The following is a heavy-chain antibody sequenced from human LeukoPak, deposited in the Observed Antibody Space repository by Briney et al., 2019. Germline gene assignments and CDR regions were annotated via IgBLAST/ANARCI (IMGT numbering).Heavy chain of an antibody. D-gene: IGHD2-15*01. CDR3: ARGVVVVEQGAFDI. J-gene: IGHJ3*02. Sequence: GSSVKVSCKASGGTFSSYAISWVRQAPGQGLEWMGRIIPILGIANYAQKFQGRVTITADKSTSTAYMELSSLRSEDTAVYYCARGVVVVEQGAFDIWGQGTMVTVSS. CDR1: GGTFSSYA. CDR2: IIPILGIA. V-gene: IGHV1-69*04.